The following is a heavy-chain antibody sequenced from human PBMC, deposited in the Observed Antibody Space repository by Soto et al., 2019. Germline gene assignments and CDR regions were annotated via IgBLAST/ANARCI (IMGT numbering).Heavy chain of an antibody. Sequence: GGSLRLSCAASGSTFSSYSMNWVRQAPGKGLEWVSYISSSSSTIYYADSVKGRFTISRDNSRNTLYLQMNSLRDEDTAVYYCARPYTLYSSCARDCYLPDYWGQGALVTVSS. CDR2: ISSSSSTI. J-gene: IGHJ4*02. D-gene: IGHD2-21*02. V-gene: IGHV3-48*02. CDR3: ARPYTLYSSCARDCYLPDY. CDR1: GSTFSSYS.